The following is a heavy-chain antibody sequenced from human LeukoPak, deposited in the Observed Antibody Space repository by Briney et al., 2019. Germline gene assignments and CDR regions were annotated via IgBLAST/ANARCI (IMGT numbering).Heavy chain of an antibody. CDR2: IWFDGSNK. CDR1: GFTFSGYG. CDR3: ARVSVVADY. D-gene: IGHD2-2*01. Sequence: GRSLRLSCAASGFTFSGYGMHWVRQPPGKGLEWVAVIWFDGSNKYYADSVKGRFTISRDNSKNTLYLQMNSLRAEDTAVYYCARVSVVADYWGQGSLVTVSS. J-gene: IGHJ4*02. V-gene: IGHV3-33*01.